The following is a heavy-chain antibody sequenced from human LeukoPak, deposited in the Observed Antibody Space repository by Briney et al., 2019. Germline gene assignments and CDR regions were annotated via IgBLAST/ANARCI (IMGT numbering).Heavy chain of an antibody. Sequence: GGSLRLSCAASGFTVSSNYMSWVRQAPGKGLEWVSYISSSSSTIYYADSVKGRFTISRDNAKNSLYLQMNSLRAEDTAVYYCARGWTYYDFWSGYAWSQGTLVTVSS. CDR1: GFTVSSNY. J-gene: IGHJ5*02. CDR2: ISSSSSTI. D-gene: IGHD3-3*01. CDR3: ARGWTYYDFWSGYA. V-gene: IGHV3-48*01.